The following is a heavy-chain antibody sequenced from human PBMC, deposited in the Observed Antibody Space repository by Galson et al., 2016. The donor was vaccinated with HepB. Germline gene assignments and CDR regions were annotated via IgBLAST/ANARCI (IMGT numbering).Heavy chain of an antibody. CDR1: GYTFTTYG. J-gene: IGHJ6*02. CDR2: ISAYTGNT. CDR3: ARAIIVVPDAGLWGTYYGMDV. V-gene: IGHV1-18*01. Sequence: SVKVSCKASGYTFTTYGISWVRQAPGQGFEWMGWISAYTGNTNYAQKLQGSVTMTTDTSTSTAYMELRSLRSDDTAVYYCARAIIVVPDAGLWGTYYGMDVWGQGTTVTVSS. D-gene: IGHD2-2*01.